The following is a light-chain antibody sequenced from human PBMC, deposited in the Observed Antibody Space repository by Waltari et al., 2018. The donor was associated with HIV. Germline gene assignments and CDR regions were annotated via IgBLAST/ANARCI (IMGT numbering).Light chain of an antibody. CDR2: ANT. CDR1: SPNIGAAYD. V-gene: IGLV1-40*01. Sequence: QSVLTQPPSVSGAPGQTVTISCPGSSPNIGAAYDLHWYQQVPGTAPKLLIYANTNRPSGVPDRFSGSKSGTSASLAISGLQTEDEADYYCQSYVSSVNVVFGGGTRVTVL. J-gene: IGLJ3*02. CDR3: QSYVSSVNVV.